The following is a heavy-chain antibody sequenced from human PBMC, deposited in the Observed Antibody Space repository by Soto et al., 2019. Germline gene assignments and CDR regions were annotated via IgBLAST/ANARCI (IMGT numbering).Heavy chain of an antibody. CDR2: INHSGST. Sequence: PSEPLSPTFAFYGWAFSGYYCTWIRQPPGTVLEWIGEINHSGSTNYNPSLKSRVTISVDTSKNQFSLKLNSVTAADTSVYYCARDLWGYCGTDCYPLDVWGQGTTVS. CDR1: GWAFSGYY. CDR3: ARDLWGYCGTDCYPLDV. D-gene: IGHD2-21*02. J-gene: IGHJ6*02. V-gene: IGHV4-34*01.